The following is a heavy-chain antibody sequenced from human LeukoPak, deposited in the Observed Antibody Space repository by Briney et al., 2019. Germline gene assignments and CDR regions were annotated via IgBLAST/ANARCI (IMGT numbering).Heavy chain of an antibody. V-gene: IGHV3-30*18. J-gene: IGHJ5*02. D-gene: IGHD3-16*02. CDR1: GFTFSSYG. CDR3: AKEGGYDYVWGSYRWKWFDP. Sequence: GGSLRLSCAASGFTFSSYGMHWVRQAPGKGLEWVAVISYDGSNKYYADSVKGRFTISRDNSKYTLYLQMNSLRAEDTAVYYGAKEGGYDYVWGSYRWKWFDPWGQGTLVTVFS. CDR2: ISYDGSNK.